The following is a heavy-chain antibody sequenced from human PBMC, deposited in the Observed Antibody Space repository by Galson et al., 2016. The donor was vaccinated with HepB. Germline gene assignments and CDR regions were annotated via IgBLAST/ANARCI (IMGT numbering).Heavy chain of an antibody. D-gene: IGHD1-1*01. V-gene: IGHV1-69*13. Sequence: SVKVSCKASGGNFMNYAISWVRRAPGQRLEWMGGIIPFFGTPDYPQKFEGRVTITADESTSTAYMELRSLRSEDTAVYYCARWDAGTTGDYYYYGMDVWGQGTTVTVSS. J-gene: IGHJ6*02. CDR2: IIPFFGTP. CDR1: GGNFMNYA. CDR3: ARWDAGTTGDYYYYGMDV.